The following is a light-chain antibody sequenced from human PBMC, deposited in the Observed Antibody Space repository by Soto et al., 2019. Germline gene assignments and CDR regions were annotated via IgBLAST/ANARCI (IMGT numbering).Light chain of an antibody. CDR1: SSDVGGYNY. J-gene: IGLJ2*01. Sequence: QSAVTQPACVSGSPGQSITISCTGTSSDVGGYNYVSWYQQHPGKAPKLMIYEVSNRPSGVSNRFSGSKSGNTASLTISGLQAEDEADYYCSSYTSSSTVHVVFGGGTKLTVL. CDR3: SSYTSSSTVHVV. V-gene: IGLV2-14*01. CDR2: EVS.